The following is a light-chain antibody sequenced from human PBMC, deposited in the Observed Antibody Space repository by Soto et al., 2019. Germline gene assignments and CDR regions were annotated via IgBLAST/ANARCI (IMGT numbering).Light chain of an antibody. CDR2: EGS. V-gene: IGLV2-23*01. Sequence: QSALTQPASVSGSPGQSITISCTGTSSDVGTYNLVSWYEQHPGKAPKLIIYEGSKRPSGVSNRFSGSKSGNTASLTISGLQDEDEDDYYCCSYAGSSFVVFGGGTKLTVL. CDR1: SSDVGTYNL. CDR3: CSYAGSSFVV. J-gene: IGLJ2*01.